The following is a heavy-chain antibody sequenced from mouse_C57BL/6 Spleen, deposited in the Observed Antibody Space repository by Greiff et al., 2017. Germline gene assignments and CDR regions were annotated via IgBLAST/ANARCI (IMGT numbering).Heavy chain of an antibody. CDR3: ARWEWGAGYYFDY. CDR2: ISSGSSTI. D-gene: IGHD1-3*01. V-gene: IGHV5-17*01. Sequence: EVKLVESGGGLVKPGGSLKLSCAASGFTFSDYGMHWVRQAPEKGLEWVAYISSGSSTIYYADTVKGRFTIPIDNATNTLYLQMTSLRSEDTAMYDCARWEWGAGYYFDYWGQGTTLTVSS. J-gene: IGHJ2*01. CDR1: GFTFSDYG.